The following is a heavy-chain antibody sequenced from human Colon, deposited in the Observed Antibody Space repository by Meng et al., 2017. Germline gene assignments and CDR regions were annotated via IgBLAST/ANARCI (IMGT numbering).Heavy chain of an antibody. D-gene: IGHD4-23*01. CDR3: AHSYGFLLGGNSVGQLDY. CDR2: IYWEGDK. Sequence: SGPMLVKPTQTLTLTCTFSGFSLSTSGVGVVWRRQPLGKALEWFGIIYWEGDKRYSPSLKSRLTITKDTAKNQVVLTMTNIDPMDTATYHCAHSYGFLLGGNSVGQLDYWGQGTLVTVSS. J-gene: IGHJ4*01. CDR1: GFSLSTSGVG. V-gene: IGHV2-5*02.